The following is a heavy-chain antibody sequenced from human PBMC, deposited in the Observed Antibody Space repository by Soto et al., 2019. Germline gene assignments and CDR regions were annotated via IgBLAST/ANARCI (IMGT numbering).Heavy chain of an antibody. CDR2: IYYSGST. CDR1: GGSVSSSSYY. J-gene: IGHJ6*02. CDR3: ARWGDYYYGMDV. Sequence: PSETLSLTCTVSGGSVSSSSYYWGWIRQPPGKGLEWIGSIYYSGSTYYNPSLKSRVTISVDTSKNQFSLQLNSVTPEDTAVYYCARWGDYYYGMDVWGQGTTVTVSS. D-gene: IGHD3-16*01. V-gene: IGHV4-39*01.